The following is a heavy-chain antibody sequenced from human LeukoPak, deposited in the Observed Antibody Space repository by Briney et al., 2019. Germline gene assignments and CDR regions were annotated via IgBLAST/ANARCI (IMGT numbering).Heavy chain of an antibody. D-gene: IGHD3/OR15-3a*01. CDR2: IYTSGST. J-gene: IGHJ3*02. V-gene: IGHV4-61*02. Sequence: PSETLSLTCTVSGGSISSGSYYWSWIRQPAGKGLEWIGRIYTSGSTNYNPSLKSRVTISVDTSKNQFSLKLSSVTAADTAVYYCARDGLADAFDIWGQGTMVTVSS. CDR1: GGSISSGSYY. CDR3: ARDGLADAFDI.